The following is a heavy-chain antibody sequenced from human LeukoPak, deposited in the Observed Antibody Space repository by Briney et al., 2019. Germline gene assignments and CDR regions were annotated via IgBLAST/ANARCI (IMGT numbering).Heavy chain of an antibody. Sequence: ASVKVSCKASGYTFTSYDINWVRQATGQGLEWMGWMNPNSGNTGYAQKFQGRVTMTRNTSISTAYMELSSLRSEDTAVYYCASLVVVTPGGAFDIWGQGTMVTVSS. J-gene: IGHJ3*02. CDR2: MNPNSGNT. V-gene: IGHV1-8*01. D-gene: IGHD2-21*02. CDR1: GYTFTSYD. CDR3: ASLVVVTPGGAFDI.